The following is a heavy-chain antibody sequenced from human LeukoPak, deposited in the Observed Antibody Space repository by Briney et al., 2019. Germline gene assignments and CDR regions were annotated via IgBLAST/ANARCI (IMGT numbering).Heavy chain of an antibody. CDR3: AREDDNWFDP. J-gene: IGHJ5*02. CDR1: GGSIASGNYY. V-gene: IGHV4-61*01. Sequence: SETLSLTCTVSGGSIASGNYYWSWIRQPPGKGLEWIGYIYYSGSTNYNPSLKSRVTISVDTSKNQFSLKLSSVTAADTAVYYCAREDDNWFDPWGQGTLVTVSS. CDR2: IYYSGST.